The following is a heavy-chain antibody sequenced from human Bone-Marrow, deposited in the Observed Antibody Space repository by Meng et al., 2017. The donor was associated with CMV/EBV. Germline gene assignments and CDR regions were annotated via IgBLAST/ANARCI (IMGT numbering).Heavy chain of an antibody. J-gene: IGHJ5*02. Sequence: SLIPSCAASGFTVSSNYVSWVRQAPGKGLEWVSVIYSDGSTYYADSVKGRFTISRDNSKNTLYLQMNSLRAEDTAVYYCARAPLVSPWGQGTLVTVSS. V-gene: IGHV3-53*01. CDR2: IYSDGST. CDR3: ARAPLVSP. CDR1: GFTVSSNY.